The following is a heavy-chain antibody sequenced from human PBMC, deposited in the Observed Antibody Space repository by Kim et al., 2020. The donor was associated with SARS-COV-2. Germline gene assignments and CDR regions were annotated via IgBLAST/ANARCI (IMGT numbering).Heavy chain of an antibody. CDR3: ARHPWIQLWLNWAADY. J-gene: IGHJ4*02. CDR1: GGSISSSSYY. V-gene: IGHV4-39*01. D-gene: IGHD5-18*01. Sequence: SETLSLTCTVSGGSISSSSYYWGWIRQPPGKGLEWIGTIYDSGSTYYKPSLKSRVTISVDTSKNQFSLKLSSVTDADTAVYYCARHPWIQLWLNWAADYWGQGALVTVSS. CDR2: IYDSGST.